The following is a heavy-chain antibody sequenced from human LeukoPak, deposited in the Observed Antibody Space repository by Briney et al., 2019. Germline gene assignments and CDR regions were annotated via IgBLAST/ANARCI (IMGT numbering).Heavy chain of an antibody. Sequence: GGSLRLSCAASGFTPSSYAMAWVRQAPGKGLEWVSAISGSGSSTYYADSVKGRFTMSRDNSKNTLYLQMNSLRAEDTALYYCAGSSCGGNCYSGLDYWGQGTLVTVSS. J-gene: IGHJ4*02. CDR3: AGSSCGGNCYSGLDY. CDR1: GFTPSSYA. CDR2: ISGSGSST. D-gene: IGHD2-21*02. V-gene: IGHV3-23*01.